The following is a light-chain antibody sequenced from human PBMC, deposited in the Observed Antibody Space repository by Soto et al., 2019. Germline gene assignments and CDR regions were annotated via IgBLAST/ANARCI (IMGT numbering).Light chain of an antibody. CDR1: SGHSNYA. CDR3: QTWGTLCV. V-gene: IGLV4-69*01. CDR2: LNSDDSH. J-gene: IGLJ1*01. Sequence: QLVLTQSPSASASLGASVKLTCTLSSGHSNYAIAWHQQQPEKGPRYLMKLNSDDSHTKGDGIPDRFSGSSSGAERYLTISSLQSEDEADYYCQTWGTLCVFGTGTKLTVL.